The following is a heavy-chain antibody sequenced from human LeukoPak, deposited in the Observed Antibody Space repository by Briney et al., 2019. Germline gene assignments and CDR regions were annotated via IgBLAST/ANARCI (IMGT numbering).Heavy chain of an antibody. CDR1: GYTFTSYD. J-gene: IGHJ2*01. Sequence: ASVKVSCKASGYTFTSYDINWVRQATGQGLELMGWMNPNSGNTGYAQKFQGRVTMTRNTSISTAYMELSSLRSEDTAVYYCAREFGSADNWYSDLWGRGTLVTVSS. V-gene: IGHV1-8*01. D-gene: IGHD3-16*01. CDR3: AREFGSADNWYSDL. CDR2: MNPNSGNT.